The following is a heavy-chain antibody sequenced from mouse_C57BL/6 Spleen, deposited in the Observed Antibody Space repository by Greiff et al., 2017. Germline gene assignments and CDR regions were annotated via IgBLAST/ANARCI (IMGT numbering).Heavy chain of an antibody. J-gene: IGHJ3*01. CDR3: ASATVVATGGWFAY. D-gene: IGHD1-1*01. CDR2: IDPSDSET. Sequence: QVQLQQPGAELVRPGSSVKLSCKASGYTFTSYWMHWVKQRPIQGLEWIGNIDPSDSETHYNQKFKDKATLTVDKSSSTAYMQLSSLTSEDSAVYYCASATVVATGGWFAYWGQGTLVTVSA. CDR1: GYTFTSYW. V-gene: IGHV1-52*01.